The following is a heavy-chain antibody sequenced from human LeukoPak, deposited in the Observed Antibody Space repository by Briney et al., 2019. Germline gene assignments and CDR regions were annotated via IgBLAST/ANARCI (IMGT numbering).Heavy chain of an antibody. CDR3: ARSKSYSSGWTDFDW. CDR2: ISGSGGST. CDR1: GFTFSSYA. D-gene: IGHD6-19*01. J-gene: IGHJ4*02. Sequence: GGSLRLSCAASGFTFSSYAMSWVRQAPGKGLEWVSAISGSGGSTYYADSVKGRFSISRDNSKNTLYLQMNSLRAEDTAVYYCARSKSYSSGWTDFDWWGQGTPVTVSS. V-gene: IGHV3-23*01.